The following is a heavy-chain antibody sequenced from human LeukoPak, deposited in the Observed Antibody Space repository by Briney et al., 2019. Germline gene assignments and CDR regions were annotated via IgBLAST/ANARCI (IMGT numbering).Heavy chain of an antibody. CDR2: ISWNSGSI. CDR3: AKDIVSTSSNWFDP. V-gene: IGHV3-9*01. Sequence: GGSLRLSCAASGFTFDDYAMHWVRQAPGKGLEWVSGISWNSGSIGYADSVKGRFTISRDNAKNSLYLQMNSLGAEDTALYYCAKDIVSTSSNWFDPWGQGTLVTVSS. CDR1: GFTFDDYA. D-gene: IGHD2-2*01. J-gene: IGHJ5*02.